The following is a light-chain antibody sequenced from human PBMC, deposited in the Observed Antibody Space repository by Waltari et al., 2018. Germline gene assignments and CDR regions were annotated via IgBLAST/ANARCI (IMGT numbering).Light chain of an antibody. Sequence: QSVLTQPPSASGNPGQRVSIYCSGTSSNIGRNSVNWYQQLPGMAPKLLIYSSSQRPSGVPDRFSASKSGTSATLAISGPQSEDEADYYCAAWDDSLTLVVFGGGTKLTVL. V-gene: IGLV1-44*01. CDR2: SSS. J-gene: IGLJ2*01. CDR3: AAWDDSLTLVV. CDR1: SSNIGRNS.